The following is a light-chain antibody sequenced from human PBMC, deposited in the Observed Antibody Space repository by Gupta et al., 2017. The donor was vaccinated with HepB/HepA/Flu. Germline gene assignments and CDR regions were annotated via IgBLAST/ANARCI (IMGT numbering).Light chain of an antibody. CDR1: QSISIY. J-gene: IGKJ2*01. Sequence: DIQMTQSPSSLSPSLGDRVTITCRASQSISIYLNLYQQKPGKGPTLLIYDSSSLQSGVPSRFSGSRSGNDLTLTISSMQPEDFEAYSCQQNYSAPHTFGQGTKVESK. CDR3: QQNYSAPHT. CDR2: DSS. V-gene: IGKV1-39*01.